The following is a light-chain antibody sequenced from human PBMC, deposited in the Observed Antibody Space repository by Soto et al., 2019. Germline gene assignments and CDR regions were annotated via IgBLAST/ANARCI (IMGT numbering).Light chain of an antibody. CDR1: QTISSW. CDR2: KAS. CDR3: QHYNSYSEA. V-gene: IGKV1-5*03. Sequence: DSQMSQSPSTLSGKVGDRVTITCRASQTISSWLAWYQQKPGKAPKLLIYKASTLKSGVPSRFSGSGSGTEFTLTISSLQPDDFATYYCQHYNSYSEAFGQGTKV. J-gene: IGKJ1*01.